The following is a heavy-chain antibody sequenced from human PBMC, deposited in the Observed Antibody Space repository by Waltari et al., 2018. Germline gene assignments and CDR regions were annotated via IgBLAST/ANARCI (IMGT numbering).Heavy chain of an antibody. D-gene: IGHD3-3*01. J-gene: IGHJ4*02. CDR3: ARCLFWSGYYTFDY. CDR1: GGSFSGYY. CDR2: INHSGST. Sequence: QVQLQQWGAGLLKPSETLSLTCAVYGGSFSGYYWSWIRQPPGKGLEWIGEINHSGSTNSNPSLKSLCTIAVDTSKKQFALKLSSGTAADTAVYYCARCLFWSGYYTFDYWGQGTLVTVSA. V-gene: IGHV4-34*01.